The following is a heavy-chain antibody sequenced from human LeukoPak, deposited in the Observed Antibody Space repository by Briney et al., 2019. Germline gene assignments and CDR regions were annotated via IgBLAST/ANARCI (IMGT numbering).Heavy chain of an antibody. CDR3: AKAILPRGGAPYYYYGMDV. CDR2: ISWNSGSI. D-gene: IGHD1-26*01. CDR1: GFTFDDYA. Sequence: PGGSLRLSCAASGFTFDDYAMHWVRQAPGKGLEWVSGISWNSGSIGYADSVKGRFTISRDNAKNSLYLQMNSLRAEDTALYYCAKAILPRGGAPYYYYGMDVWGQGTTVTVSS. V-gene: IGHV3-9*01. J-gene: IGHJ6*02.